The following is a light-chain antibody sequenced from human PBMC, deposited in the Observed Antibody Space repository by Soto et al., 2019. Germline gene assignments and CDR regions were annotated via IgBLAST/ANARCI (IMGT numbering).Light chain of an antibody. J-gene: IGLJ3*02. Sequence: QSALTQPACVSGSRGQSITISCTGTSSDVGGYNYVSWYQQHPGKAPKLMIYEVSNRPSGVSYRFSGSKSGNTASLTISGLQAEDEADYYCSSYTSSSTRVFGGGTKLTGL. CDR2: EVS. CDR1: SSDVGGYNY. CDR3: SSYTSSSTRV. V-gene: IGLV2-14*01.